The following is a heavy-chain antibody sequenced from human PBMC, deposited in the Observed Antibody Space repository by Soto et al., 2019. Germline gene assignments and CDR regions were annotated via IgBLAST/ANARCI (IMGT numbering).Heavy chain of an antibody. CDR1: GYTFTSYY. V-gene: IGHV1-46*01. CDR2: INPSGGST. J-gene: IGHJ4*02. D-gene: IGHD3-22*01. CDR3: ARDLDSSGYYPGMDY. Sequence: ASVKVCCKASGYTFTSYYMNWVRQAPGQGLEWMGIINPSGGSTSYAQKFQGRVTMTRDTSTSTVYMELSSLRSEDTAVYYCARDLDSSGYYPGMDYWGQGTLVTVS.